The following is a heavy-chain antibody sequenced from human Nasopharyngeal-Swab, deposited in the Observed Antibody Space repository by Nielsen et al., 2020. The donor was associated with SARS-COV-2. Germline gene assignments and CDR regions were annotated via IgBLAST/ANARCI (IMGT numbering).Heavy chain of an antibody. CDR2: IYPGDSDT. CDR1: GYSFTSYW. D-gene: IGHD1-26*01. V-gene: IGHV5-51*01. Sequence: GESLKISCKGSGYSFTSYWIGWVRQMPGKGLEWMGIIYPGDSDTIYSPSFQGQVTISADKSISTAYLQWSSLKASDTAMYYCARLLKWDPDAFDIWGQGTMVTVSS. J-gene: IGHJ3*02. CDR3: ARLLKWDPDAFDI.